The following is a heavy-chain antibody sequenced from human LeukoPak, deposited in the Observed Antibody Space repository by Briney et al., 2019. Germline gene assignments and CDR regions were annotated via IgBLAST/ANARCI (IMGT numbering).Heavy chain of an antibody. D-gene: IGHD5-12*01. CDR2: LIGSSGST. V-gene: IGHV3-23*01. CDR3: AKGAYDYIEIGYFDS. Sequence: GGSLRLSCAASGFTSTNYAMNWVRQAPGKGLEWVSVLIGSSGSTDYADSVKGRFTISRDTSKNTLFLQMNSLRAENTAIYYCAKGAYDYIEIGYFDSWGQGTLVTVSS. CDR1: GFTSTNYA. J-gene: IGHJ4*02.